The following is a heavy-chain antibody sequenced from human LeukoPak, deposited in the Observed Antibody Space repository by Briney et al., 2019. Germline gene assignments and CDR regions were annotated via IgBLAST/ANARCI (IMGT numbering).Heavy chain of an antibody. CDR1: GGSFSGYY. V-gene: IGHV4-34*01. CDR2: INHSGST. CDR3: ARKIDSSGYFS. Sequence: SETLSLTCAVYGGSFSGYYWSWIRQPPGKGLEWIGEINHSGSTSYNPSLKSRVNMSLDTTKNQFSLKLSSVTAVDTAVYYCARKIDSSGYFSWGQGILVTVSS. D-gene: IGHD3-22*01. J-gene: IGHJ4*02.